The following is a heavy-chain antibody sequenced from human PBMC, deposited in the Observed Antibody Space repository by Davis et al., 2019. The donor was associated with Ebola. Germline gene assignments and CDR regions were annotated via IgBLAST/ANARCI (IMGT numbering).Heavy chain of an antibody. CDR2: INPNSGGT. CDR1: GYTFTGYY. J-gene: IGHJ5*02. Sequence: ASVKVSCKASGYTFTGYYMHWVRQAPGQGLECMGRINPNSGGTNYAQKLQGRVTMTTDTSTSTAYMELRSLRSDDTAVYYCARERGYYGSGSYSRHNWFDPWGQGTLVTVSS. D-gene: IGHD3-10*01. CDR3: ARERGYYGSGSYSRHNWFDP. V-gene: IGHV1-2*06.